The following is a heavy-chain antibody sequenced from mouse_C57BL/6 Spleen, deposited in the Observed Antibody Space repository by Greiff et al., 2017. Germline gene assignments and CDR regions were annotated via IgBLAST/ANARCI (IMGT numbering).Heavy chain of an antibody. CDR3: ARRAITEDAMDY. J-gene: IGHJ4*01. Sequence: EVKLVESGGGLVQPGGSLKLSCAASGFTFSDYGMAWVRQAPRQGPEWVAFISNLAYSIYYADTVTGRFTISRENAKNTLYLEMSSLRSEDTAMYYCARRAITEDAMDYWGQGTSVTVSS. CDR1: GFTFSDYG. V-gene: IGHV5-15*04. D-gene: IGHD1-1*01. CDR2: ISNLAYSI.